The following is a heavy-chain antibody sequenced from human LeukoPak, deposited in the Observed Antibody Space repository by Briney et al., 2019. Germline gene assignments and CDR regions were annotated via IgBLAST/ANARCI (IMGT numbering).Heavy chain of an antibody. CDR2: ISSSSSYI. J-gene: IGHJ4*02. V-gene: IGHV3-21*01. Sequence: GGSLRLSCAASGFTFSSYSMNWVRQAPGKGLEWVSSISSSSSYIYYADSVKGRFTISRDNAKNSLYLQMNSLRAEDTAVYYCARMPIDCSGSSCYKGFNYWGQGTLVTVSS. CDR1: GFTFSSYS. D-gene: IGHD2-15*01. CDR3: ARMPIDCSGSSCYKGFNY.